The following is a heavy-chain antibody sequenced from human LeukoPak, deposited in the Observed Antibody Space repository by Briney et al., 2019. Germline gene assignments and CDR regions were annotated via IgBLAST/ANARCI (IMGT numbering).Heavy chain of an antibody. V-gene: IGHV1-46*01. CDR2: INPSGGST. CDR3: ARASHLRGYSGYELVVDY. Sequence: ASVKVSYKASGYTFTSYYMHWVRQAPGQGLEWMGIINPSGGSTSYAQKFQGRVTMTRDTSTSTVYMELSSLRSDDTAVYYCARASHLRGYSGYELVVDYWGQGTLVTVSS. J-gene: IGHJ4*02. CDR1: GYTFTSYY. D-gene: IGHD5-12*01.